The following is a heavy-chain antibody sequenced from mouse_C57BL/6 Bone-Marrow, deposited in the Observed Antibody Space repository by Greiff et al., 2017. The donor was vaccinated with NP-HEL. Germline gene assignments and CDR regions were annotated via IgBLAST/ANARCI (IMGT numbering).Heavy chain of an antibody. CDR1: GYTFTSYG. J-gene: IGHJ1*03. Sequence: QVQLQQSGAELARPGASVKLSCKASGYTFTSYGISWVKQRPGQGLEWIGEIYPRSGNTYYNEKFKGKATLTADKSSSTAYMELRSLTSEYSAFEFCARSTTVVARYFDVWGTGTTVTVSS. V-gene: IGHV1-81*01. CDR3: ARSTTVVARYFDV. D-gene: IGHD1-1*01. CDR2: IYPRSGNT.